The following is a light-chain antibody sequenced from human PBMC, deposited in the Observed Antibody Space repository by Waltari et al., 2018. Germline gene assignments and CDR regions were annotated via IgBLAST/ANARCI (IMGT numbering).Light chain of an antibody. Sequence: QSVLTQPPSVSAAPGQKVTISCSGSGSNSWHNYVSWYQQFPGTVPKLLIYDDNKRPSGIPDRFSGSKSGTSATLGITGLQTGDEADYYCGTWDNSLNGGVFGGGTKLTVL. J-gene: IGLJ2*01. V-gene: IGLV1-51*01. CDR1: GSNSWHNY. CDR2: DDN. CDR3: GTWDNSLNGGV.